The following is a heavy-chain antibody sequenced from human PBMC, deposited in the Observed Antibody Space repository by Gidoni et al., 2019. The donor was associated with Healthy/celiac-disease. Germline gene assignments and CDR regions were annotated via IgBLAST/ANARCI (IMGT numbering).Heavy chain of an antibody. V-gene: IGHV3-30*18. D-gene: IGHD4-17*01. CDR3: AKDGLRFSYSHYYYGMDV. J-gene: IGHJ6*02. Sequence: QVQLVESGGGVVQPGRSLRLSCAASGFTFRSYGMHWVRQAPGKGLEWVAVISYDGSNKYYADSVKGRFTISRDNSKNTLYLQMNSLRAEDTAVYYCAKDGLRFSYSHYYYGMDVWGQGTTVTVSS. CDR2: ISYDGSNK. CDR1: GFTFRSYG.